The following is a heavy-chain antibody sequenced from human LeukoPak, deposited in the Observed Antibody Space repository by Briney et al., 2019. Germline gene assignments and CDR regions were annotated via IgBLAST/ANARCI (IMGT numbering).Heavy chain of an antibody. CDR1: GGSISSSSYY. J-gene: IGHJ6*03. Sequence: SETLSLTCTVSGGSISSSSYYWGWIRQPPGKGLEWIGSIYYSGSTYYNPSLKSRVTISVDTSKNQFSLKLSSVTAADTAVYYCARLFIGSWYYSYYYMDVWGKGTTVTISS. D-gene: IGHD6-13*01. CDR2: IYYSGST. CDR3: ARLFIGSWYYSYYYMDV. V-gene: IGHV4-39*01.